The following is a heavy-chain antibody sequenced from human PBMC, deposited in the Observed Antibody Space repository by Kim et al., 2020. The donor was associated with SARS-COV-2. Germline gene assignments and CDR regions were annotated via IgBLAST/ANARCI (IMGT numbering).Heavy chain of an antibody. J-gene: IGHJ6*02. CDR1: GDSVSSNSAA. CDR2: TYYRSKWYN. V-gene: IGHV6-1*01. D-gene: IGHD6-19*01. Sequence: SQTLSLTCAISGDSVSSNSAAWNWIRQSPSRGLEWLGRTYYRSKWYNDYAVSVESRITINPDTSKNQFSLQLNSVTPEDTAVYYCARDLKEAGHYYYYGMDVWGQGTTVTVSS. CDR3: ARDLKEAGHYYYYGMDV.